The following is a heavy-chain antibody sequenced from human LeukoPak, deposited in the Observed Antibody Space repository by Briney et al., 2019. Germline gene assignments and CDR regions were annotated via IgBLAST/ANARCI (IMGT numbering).Heavy chain of an antibody. CDR1: GSTFSNYA. CDR2: IKQDGSEK. CDR3: ANTGSVWYEDF. Sequence: GGSLRLSCAASGSTFSNYAMHWVRQAPGKGLEWAANIKQDGSEKYYVDSVKGRFTISRDNAKNSLYLQMNSLRAEDTAVYYCANTGSVWYEDFWGQGTLVTVSS. J-gene: IGHJ4*02. V-gene: IGHV3-7*01. D-gene: IGHD6-19*01.